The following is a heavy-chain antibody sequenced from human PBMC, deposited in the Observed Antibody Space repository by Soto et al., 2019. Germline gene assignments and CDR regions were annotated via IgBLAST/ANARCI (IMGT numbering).Heavy chain of an antibody. Sequence: HPGGSLRLSCAASGFTFSSYAMSWVRQAPGKGLEWASAISGSGGSTYYADSVKGRFTISRDNSKNTLYLQMNGLRAEDTAVYYCAKDRLVVRDYDAFDIWGQGTMVTVSS. D-gene: IGHD2-15*01. CDR3: AKDRLVVRDYDAFDI. CDR2: ISGSGGST. J-gene: IGHJ3*02. V-gene: IGHV3-23*01. CDR1: GFTFSSYA.